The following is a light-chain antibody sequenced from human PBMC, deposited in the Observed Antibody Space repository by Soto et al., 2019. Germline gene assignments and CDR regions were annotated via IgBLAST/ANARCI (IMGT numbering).Light chain of an antibody. CDR2: RNV. CDR3: ASWDDSLSGSYV. CDR1: SSNIGSNY. J-gene: IGLJ1*01. Sequence: QSALTQPPSASGTLGQRVTISCSGSSSNIGSNYVYWYQQLPGTAPKLLMYRNVKRPSGVPDRFSGSKSGTSASLAISGLRSEDEADYYCASWDDSLSGSYVFGTGTKVTV. V-gene: IGLV1-47*01.